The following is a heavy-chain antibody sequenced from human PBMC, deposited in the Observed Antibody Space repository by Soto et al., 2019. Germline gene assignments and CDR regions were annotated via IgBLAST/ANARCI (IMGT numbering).Heavy chain of an antibody. V-gene: IGHV4-61*01. CDR3: AREGNLGRWLQPLDF. J-gene: IGHJ4*02. CDR1: GGSISSGSYY. D-gene: IGHD5-12*01. CDR2: IYYSGNT. Sequence: PSETLSLTCTVSGGSISSGSYYWSWIRQPPGKGLEWIGYIYYSGNTKYNPSLKSRVTMSVDTSKNQFSLKLISVTAADTAKYFCAREGNLGRWLQPLDFWGQGTLVTVSS.